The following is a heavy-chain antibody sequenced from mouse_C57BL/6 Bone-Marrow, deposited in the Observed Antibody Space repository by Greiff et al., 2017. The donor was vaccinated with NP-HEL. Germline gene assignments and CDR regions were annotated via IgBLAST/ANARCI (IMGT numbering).Heavy chain of an antibody. V-gene: IGHV1-72*01. J-gene: IGHJ3*01. D-gene: IGHD1-1*01. CDR2: IDPNSGGT. CDR3: ARYGSSLAWFAY. CDR1: GYTFTSYW. Sequence: VQLQQSGAELVKPGASVKLSCKASGYTFTSYWMHWVKQRPGRGLEWIGRIDPNSGGTKYNEKFKSKATLTVDKPSSTAYMQVSSLTSEDSAVYYCARYGSSLAWFAYWGQGTLVTVSA.